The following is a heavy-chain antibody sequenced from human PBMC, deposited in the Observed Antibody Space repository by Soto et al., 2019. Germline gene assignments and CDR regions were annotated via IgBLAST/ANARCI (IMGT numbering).Heavy chain of an antibody. J-gene: IGHJ6*02. Sequence: SVKVSCRASEGTFSSYSITWVRQAPGQRLEWMGEIIPLLGTANYAQKFQGRVTITGDKSTSTIYMGLSSLRSDDTAVYYCARDPVDLFGYMDVWGQGTTVTVSS. CDR2: IIPLLGTA. V-gene: IGHV1-69*08. D-gene: IGHD6-25*01. CDR1: EGTFSSYS. CDR3: ARDPVDLFGYMDV.